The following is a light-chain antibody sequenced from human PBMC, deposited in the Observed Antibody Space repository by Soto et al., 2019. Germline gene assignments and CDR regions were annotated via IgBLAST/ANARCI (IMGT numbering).Light chain of an antibody. CDR3: QQRKSYPIT. J-gene: IGKJ5*01. V-gene: IGKV1-9*01. CDR2: PAS. CDR1: QNINTY. Sequence: DIQLTQSPSFLSASVGDRVTITCRPSQNINTYLAWYQQNPGKAPKLLIFPASTLQNGVPSRFSGSGSGTEVTVTITSLQPEDFATYYCQQRKSYPITFGQGTRLEIK.